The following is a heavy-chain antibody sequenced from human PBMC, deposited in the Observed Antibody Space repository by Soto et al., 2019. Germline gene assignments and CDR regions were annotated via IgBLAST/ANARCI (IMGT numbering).Heavy chain of an antibody. CDR1: GDSVSSNSAA. V-gene: IGHV6-1*01. CDR3: ARDGALRKGRYSYGYRDSSGYYYGWFDP. D-gene: IGHD3-22*01. CDR2: TYYRSKWYN. J-gene: IGHJ5*02. Sequence: SQTLSLTCAISGDSVSSNSAAWNWIRQSPSRGLEWLGRTYYRSKWYNDYAVSVKSRITINPDTSKNQFSLQLNSVTPEDTAVYYCARDGALRKGRYSYGYRDSSGYYYGWFDPWGQGTLVTVSS.